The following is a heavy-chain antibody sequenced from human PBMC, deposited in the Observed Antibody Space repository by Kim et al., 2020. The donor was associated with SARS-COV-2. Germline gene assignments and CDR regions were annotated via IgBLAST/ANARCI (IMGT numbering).Heavy chain of an antibody. Sequence: SETLSLTCTVSGGSVTRGGYYWAWVRQSPGKGLEWIGNVFYEGTAYYNPSLKARVSISVDTSKNKFSLKLTSVTAADTAVYYCARPTDYYDSGRYYFPDWFDPWGQGGHVAVPA. J-gene: IGHJ5*02. V-gene: IGHV4-39*01. D-gene: IGHD3-22*01. CDR3: ARPTDYYDSGRYYFPDWFDP. CDR2: VFYEGTA. CDR1: GGSVTRGGYY.